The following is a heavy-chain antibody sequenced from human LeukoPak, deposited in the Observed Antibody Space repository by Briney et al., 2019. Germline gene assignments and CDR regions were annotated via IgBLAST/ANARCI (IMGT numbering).Heavy chain of an antibody. Sequence: GGSLRLSCAASGFTFSGSAMHWVRQASGKGLEWVGRIGNKANSYATAYGASVKGRFTISRDHSKNTAYLQMHSLKTEDTAVYFCPRQGGYDGYDYWGQGTLVTVSS. J-gene: IGHJ4*02. V-gene: IGHV3-73*01. CDR3: PRQGGYDGYDY. CDR2: IGNKANSYAT. CDR1: GFTFSGSA. D-gene: IGHD5-12*01.